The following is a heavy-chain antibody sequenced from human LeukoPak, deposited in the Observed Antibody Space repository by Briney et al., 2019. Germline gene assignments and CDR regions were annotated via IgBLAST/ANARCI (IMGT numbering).Heavy chain of an antibody. CDR3: ARVGSDYGDYVSDYYMDV. CDR1: GGSISSYY. D-gene: IGHD4-17*01. Sequence: SETLSLTCTVSGGSISSYYWSWIRQPAGKGLEWIGRIYTSGSTNYNPSLKRRVTISVDTSKNQFSLKLSSVTAADTAVYYCARVGSDYGDYVSDYYMDVWGKGTTVTVSS. CDR2: IYTSGST. J-gene: IGHJ6*03. V-gene: IGHV4-4*07.